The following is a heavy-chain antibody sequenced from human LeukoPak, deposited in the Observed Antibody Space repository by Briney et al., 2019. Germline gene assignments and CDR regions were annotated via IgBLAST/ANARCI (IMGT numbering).Heavy chain of an antibody. CDR1: GGSISSSSYY. CDR3: ARMGTVTTSLDY. J-gene: IGHJ4*02. CDR2: FYFSGTT. D-gene: IGHD4-17*01. Sequence: SETLSLTCTVSGGSISSSSYYWGWIRQPPWKGLEWIGGFYFSGTTYYNPSLKSRVTISVDTSKNQFSLKLSSVTAADTAVYYCARMGTVTTSLDYWGQGTLVTVSS. V-gene: IGHV4-39*01.